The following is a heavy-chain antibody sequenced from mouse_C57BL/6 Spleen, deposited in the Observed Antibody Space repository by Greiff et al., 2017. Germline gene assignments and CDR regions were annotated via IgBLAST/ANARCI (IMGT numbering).Heavy chain of an antibody. V-gene: IGHV5-6*01. CDR1: GFTFSSYG. Sequence: EVQVVESGGDLVKPGGSLKLSCAASGFTFSSYGMSWVRQTPDKRLEWVATISSGGSYTYYPDSVKGRFTISRDNAKNTLYLQMSSLRSEDTAMYYCAGHGYDQGNAMDYWGQGTSVTVSS. CDR3: AGHGYDQGNAMDY. J-gene: IGHJ4*01. CDR2: ISSGGSYT. D-gene: IGHD2-2*01.